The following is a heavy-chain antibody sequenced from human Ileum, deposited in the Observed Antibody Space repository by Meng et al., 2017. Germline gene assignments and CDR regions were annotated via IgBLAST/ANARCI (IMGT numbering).Heavy chain of an antibody. CDR2: TYYRSKWYS. Sequence: VQLQQPGPGLVKPPQTLSRTCAVSGGSVSSNIAAWNWIRQSPLRGLEWLGRTYYRSKWYSEYAVSVKSRISITPDTSKNQFSLQMNSVAPEDTVVYYCASGSGSLDYWGPGTLVTVSS. CDR3: ASGSGSLDY. J-gene: IGHJ4*02. D-gene: IGHD3-3*01. V-gene: IGHV6-1*01. CDR1: GGSVSSNIAA.